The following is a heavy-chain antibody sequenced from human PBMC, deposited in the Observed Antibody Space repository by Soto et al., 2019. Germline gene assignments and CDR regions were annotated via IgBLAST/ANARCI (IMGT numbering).Heavy chain of an antibody. V-gene: IGHV4-59*01. Sequence: SETLSLTCSVSGGSISGSYWSWIRQSPGKGLEWLGYVYYTGSTNYSPSLRSRVSISVDTSKNEFSLRLSSATAADTAVYFCARSVAVPGAHIDYWGQGTQVTVSS. CDR2: VYYTGST. CDR1: GGSISGSY. CDR3: ARSVAVPGAHIDY. J-gene: IGHJ4*02. D-gene: IGHD6-19*01.